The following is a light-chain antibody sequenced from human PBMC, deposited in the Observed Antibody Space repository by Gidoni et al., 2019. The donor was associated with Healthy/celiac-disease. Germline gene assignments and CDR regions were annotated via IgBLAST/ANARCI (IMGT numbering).Light chain of an antibody. Sequence: EIGLTQAPGTLSLSPGERATISCRVSQSVSSSYLAGYQQKPGKAPRLLIYGASSRATGIPDRFSGSGSGTDFTLTISRLEPEDFAVYYCQQYGSSPFTFGPGTKVDIK. CDR1: QSVSSSY. CDR3: QQYGSSPFT. J-gene: IGKJ3*01. V-gene: IGKV3-20*01. CDR2: GAS.